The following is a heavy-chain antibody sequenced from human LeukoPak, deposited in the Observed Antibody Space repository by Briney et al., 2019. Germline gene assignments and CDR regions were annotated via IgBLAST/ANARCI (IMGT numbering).Heavy chain of an antibody. D-gene: IGHD3-10*01. J-gene: IGHJ4*02. CDR2: FDPEDGET. CDR3: ATGRGSGSYYKGLLTFGY. V-gene: IGHV1-24*01. Sequence: ASVKVSCKVSGYTLTELSMHWVRQAPGKGLEWMGGFDPEDGETIYAQKFQGRVTMTEDTSTDTAYMELSSLRSEDTAVYYCATGRGSGSYYKGLLTFGYWGQGTLVTVSS. CDR1: GYTLTELS.